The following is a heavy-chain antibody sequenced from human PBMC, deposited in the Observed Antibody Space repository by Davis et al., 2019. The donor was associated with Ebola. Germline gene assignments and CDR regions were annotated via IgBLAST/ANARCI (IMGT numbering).Heavy chain of an antibody. V-gene: IGHV4-61*08. CDR1: GGSISSGGYY. Sequence: SETLSLTCTVSGGSISSGGYYWSWIRQPPGKGLEWIGYIYYSGSTNYNPSLKSRVTISVDTSKNQFSLKLSSVTAADTAVYYCARGTGDPAIGLLQNWGQGTLVTVSS. CDR2: IYYSGST. D-gene: IGHD3-10*01. J-gene: IGHJ1*01. CDR3: ARGTGDPAIGLLQN.